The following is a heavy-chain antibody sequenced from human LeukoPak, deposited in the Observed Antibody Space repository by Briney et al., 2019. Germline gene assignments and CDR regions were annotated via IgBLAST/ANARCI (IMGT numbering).Heavy chain of an antibody. CDR2: MNPYSGNT. V-gene: IGHV1-8*01. CDR3: ARGGLRYCSGGSCYSRAFDI. J-gene: IGHJ3*02. CDR1: GYTFTSYD. Sequence: GASVKVSCKASGYTFTSYDINWVRQATGQGLEWMGWMNPYSGNTGYAQKFQGRVTMTRNTSISTAYMELSSLRSEDTAVYYCARGGLRYCSGGSCYSRAFDIWGQGTMVTVSS. D-gene: IGHD2-15*01.